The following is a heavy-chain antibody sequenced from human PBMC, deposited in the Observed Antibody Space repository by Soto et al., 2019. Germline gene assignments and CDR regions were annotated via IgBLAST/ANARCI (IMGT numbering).Heavy chain of an antibody. CDR1: GFTFSSYA. CDR2: ISGSGGST. CDR3: AKGPGDPLPSLYFDY. D-gene: IGHD2-21*02. J-gene: IGHJ4*02. V-gene: IGHV3-23*01. Sequence: GGSLRLSCAASGFTFSSYAMSWVRQAPGKGLEWVSAISGSGGSTYYADSVKGRFTISRDNSKNTLYLQMNSLRAEDTAVYYFAKGPGDPLPSLYFDYWGQGTLVTVSS.